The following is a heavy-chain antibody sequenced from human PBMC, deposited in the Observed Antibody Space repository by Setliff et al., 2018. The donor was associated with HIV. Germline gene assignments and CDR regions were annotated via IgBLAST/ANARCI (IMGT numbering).Heavy chain of an antibody. CDR1: GFTFNNYG. CDR3: ARDLGYCGGDCYPPEGY. Sequence: PGGSLRLSCAASGFTFNNYGMHWVRQPPGKGLEWVAVIWFDGSNKYYADSVKARFTISRDNFKNTLYLQMNSLRAEDTAVYYCARDLGYCGGDCYPPEGYWGQGTLVTVSS. V-gene: IGHV3-33*01. D-gene: IGHD2-21*02. J-gene: IGHJ4*02. CDR2: IWFDGSNK.